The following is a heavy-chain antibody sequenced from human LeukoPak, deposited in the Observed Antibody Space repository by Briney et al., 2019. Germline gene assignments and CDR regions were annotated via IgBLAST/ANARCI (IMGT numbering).Heavy chain of an antibody. CDR1: GYTFTSYG. Sequence: ASVKVSCKASGYTFTSYGISWVRQAPGQGLEWMGWISAYNGNTNYAQKLQGRVTMTTDTSTSTAYMEPRSLRSDDTAVYYCAREWGLGYYDSSGWFDPWGQGTLVTVSS. V-gene: IGHV1-18*01. D-gene: IGHD3-22*01. CDR2: ISAYNGNT. J-gene: IGHJ5*02. CDR3: AREWGLGYYDSSGWFDP.